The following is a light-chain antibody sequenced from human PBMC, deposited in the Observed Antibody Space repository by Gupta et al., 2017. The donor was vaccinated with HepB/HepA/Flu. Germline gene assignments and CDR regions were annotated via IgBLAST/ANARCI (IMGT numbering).Light chain of an antibody. CDR3: VQYIGNHWV. CDR1: SGSVSTSYY. Sequence: QTVVTQEPSFSVSPGGTVTLTCGLSSGSVSTSYYPSWYQQTPAQPPLPLIYTTKIRSSGVPDCFSGSILANTAAITITEAQADDESYYSSVQYIGNHWVFGGGTKLTVL. CDR2: TTK. V-gene: IGLV8-61*02. J-gene: IGLJ3*02.